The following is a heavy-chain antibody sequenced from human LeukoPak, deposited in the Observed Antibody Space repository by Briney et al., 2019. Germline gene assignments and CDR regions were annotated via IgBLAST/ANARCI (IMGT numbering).Heavy chain of an antibody. Sequence: GGSLRLSCVASGFTFSSYGMHWVRQAPGKGLEWVAFIRYDGSNKYYADSVKGRFTISRDNSKNTLYLQMNSLRAEDTAVYYCAKWDYYDSSGDYWGQGTLVTVSS. CDR2: IRYDGSNK. CDR3: AKWDYYDSSGDY. CDR1: GFTFSSYG. J-gene: IGHJ4*02. V-gene: IGHV3-30*02. D-gene: IGHD3-22*01.